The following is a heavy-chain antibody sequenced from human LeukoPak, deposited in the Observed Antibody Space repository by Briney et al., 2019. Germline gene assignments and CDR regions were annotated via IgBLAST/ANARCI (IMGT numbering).Heavy chain of an antibody. CDR2: IYTSGTT. V-gene: IGHV4-4*07. J-gene: IGHJ4*02. Sequence: SETLSLTCAVSGGSISSYYWSWIRQPAGKGLEWIGRIYTSGTTNYNPSLKSRVTMSVDTSKNQFSLNLNSVTAADTAVYYCARTSPRAAIFDYWGQGTLVTVSS. CDR3: ARTSPRAAIFDY. D-gene: IGHD2-2*01. CDR1: GGSISSYY.